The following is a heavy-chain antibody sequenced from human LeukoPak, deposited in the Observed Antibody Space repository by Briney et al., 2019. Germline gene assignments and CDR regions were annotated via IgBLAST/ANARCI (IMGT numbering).Heavy chain of an antibody. CDR2: IKSKTDGGTT. D-gene: IGHD3-16*02. J-gene: IGHJ4*02. V-gene: IGHV3-15*01. CDR1: GFTFSNAW. Sequence: PGGSLRLSCAASGFTFSNAWMSWVRQVPGKGLEWVGRIKSKTDGGTTDYAAPVKGRFTISRDDSKNTLYLQMNSLKTEDTAVYYCHYDYVWGSYRYAPLIDYWGQGTLVTVSS. CDR3: HYDYVWGSYRYAPLIDY.